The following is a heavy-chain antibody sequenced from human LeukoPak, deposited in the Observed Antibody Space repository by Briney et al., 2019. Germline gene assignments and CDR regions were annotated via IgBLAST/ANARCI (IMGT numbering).Heavy chain of an antibody. V-gene: IGHV3-23*01. J-gene: IGHJ6*03. CDR3: TRGGIQLWFFMDV. Sequence: PGGSLRLSCAASGFTFSSYAMSWVCQAPGKGLEWVSAISGSGGSTYYADSVKGRFTISRDNSKNTLYLQMNSLRAEDTAVYYCTRGGIQLWFFMDVWGKGTTVTISS. CDR1: GFTFSSYA. D-gene: IGHD5-18*01. CDR2: ISGSGGST.